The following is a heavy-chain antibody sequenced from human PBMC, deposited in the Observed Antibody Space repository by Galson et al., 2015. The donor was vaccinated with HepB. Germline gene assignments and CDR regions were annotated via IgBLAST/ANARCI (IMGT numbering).Heavy chain of an antibody. J-gene: IGHJ4*02. D-gene: IGHD3-3*01. Sequence: SVKVSCKVSGVTFSSSFFSWVRQAPGQGLEWMGGIVPPFGITNYAQKFRDRVSVTADESTNTLHMGVTSLESDDTAVYYCAGESSITMFGGLTRLDLWGQGSAVTV. V-gene: IGHV1-69*13. CDR3: AGESSITMFGGLTRLDL. CDR1: GVTFSSSF. CDR2: IVPPFGIT.